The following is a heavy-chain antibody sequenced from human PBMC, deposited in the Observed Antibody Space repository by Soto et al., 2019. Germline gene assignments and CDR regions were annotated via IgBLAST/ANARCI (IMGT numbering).Heavy chain of an antibody. Sequence: SNRLSCAAAELNFSSYAMSWVRQAPGKGLEWVSGISASGVSTYYADSVKGRFIISRDNSKNTLFLQMNSLIAEDTAIYYCAKVPLRPYCFDICGQAPFVIVSS. CDR3: AKVPLRPYCFDI. CDR1: ELNFSSYA. J-gene: IGHJ5*02. D-gene: IGHD4-17*01. CDR2: ISASGVST. V-gene: IGHV3-23*01.